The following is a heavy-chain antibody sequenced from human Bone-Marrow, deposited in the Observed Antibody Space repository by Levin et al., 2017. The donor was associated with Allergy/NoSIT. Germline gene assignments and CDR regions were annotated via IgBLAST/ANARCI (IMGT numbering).Heavy chain of an antibody. V-gene: IGHV4-39*01. CDR2: ISYSGNT. Sequence: SETLSLTCSVSGDSISSSNFYWGWIRQPPGKGLEWIVSISYSGNTYFNPSLKSRVTTSVDTSKNQFSLKLSSVTAADTAVYYCARLPGYCSGGSCTGYYTMDVWGQGTTVTVSS. CDR3: ARLPGYCSGGSCTGYYTMDV. CDR1: GDSISSSNFY. D-gene: IGHD2-15*01. J-gene: IGHJ6*02.